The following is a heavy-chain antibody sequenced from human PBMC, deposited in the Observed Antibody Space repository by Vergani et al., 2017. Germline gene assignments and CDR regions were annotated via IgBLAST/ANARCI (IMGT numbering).Heavy chain of an antibody. V-gene: IGHV3-23*01. CDR2: ISARYPST. CDR3: ARLSYDTTPYLQGGYDC. J-gene: IGHJ4*02. Sequence: EVQLLQSGGGVIQPGGSVRLSCAASGFTFSACPMTWVRQAPGKGLEWVSAISARYPSTYYADSVKSRFTISRDNSKDMRYLQMNSLGAEDTAVYYCARLSYDTTPYLQGGYDCWGQGTLVSVSS. CDR1: GFTFSACP. D-gene: IGHD3-22*01.